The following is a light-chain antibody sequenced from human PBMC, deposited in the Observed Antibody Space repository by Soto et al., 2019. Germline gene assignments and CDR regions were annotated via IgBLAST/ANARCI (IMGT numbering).Light chain of an antibody. CDR2: EVT. Sequence: QSALTQPRSASGSPGQAVTISRTGTSSDVGGYNYVSWYQQHPGKAPKLMIFEVTKRPSGVPDRFSGSKSGNTASLTVSGLQAEYEADYYCCSYAGDNNVVFGGGTQLTVL. V-gene: IGLV2-8*01. J-gene: IGLJ2*01. CDR3: CSYAGDNNVV. CDR1: SSDVGGYNY.